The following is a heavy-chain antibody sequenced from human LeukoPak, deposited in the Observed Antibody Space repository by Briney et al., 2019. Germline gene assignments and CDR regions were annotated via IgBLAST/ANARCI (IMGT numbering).Heavy chain of an antibody. D-gene: IGHD6-19*01. V-gene: IGHV3-48*04. Sequence: GGPLRLSCAASGFTFSDYSMNWVRQAPGKGLEWVSYISFSVNTKYYGDSVKGRFTTSRDNAKNSLYLHMDSLRAEDTAVYYCARGAYSSGWAYFDHWGQGTLVTVSS. CDR2: ISFSVNTK. CDR3: ARGAYSSGWAYFDH. J-gene: IGHJ4*02. CDR1: GFTFSDYS.